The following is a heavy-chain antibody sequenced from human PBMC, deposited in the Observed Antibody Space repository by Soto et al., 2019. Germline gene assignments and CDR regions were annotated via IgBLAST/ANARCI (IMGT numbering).Heavy chain of an antibody. CDR2: IYPGDSDT. Sequence: GESLKISCEGSGYNFNTYWIGWVRQMPGKGLEWMALIYPGDSDTRYSPSFEGQVTLSVDRSISTAYLQWSSLKASDTAIYYCATSAVSYVDIVSSTTRGYFDHWGQGTLVTVSS. D-gene: IGHD5-12*01. CDR1: GYNFNTYW. CDR3: ATSAVSYVDIVSSTTRGYFDH. V-gene: IGHV5-51*01. J-gene: IGHJ4*02.